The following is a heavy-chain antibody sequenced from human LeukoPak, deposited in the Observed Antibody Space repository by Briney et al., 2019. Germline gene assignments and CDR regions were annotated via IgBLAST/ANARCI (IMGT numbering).Heavy chain of an antibody. J-gene: IGHJ4*02. Sequence: SVKVSCKASGGTFSSYGINWVRQAQGQGLEWMGGIVPMYGTRNNAQKFQGRVIITADESTTTAYMELRRLRSEDTAVYYCARETSNYYYFDSWGQGTLVTVSS. CDR2: IVPMYGTR. CDR3: ARETSNYYYFDS. CDR1: GGTFSSYG. V-gene: IGHV1-69*13. D-gene: IGHD4-11*01.